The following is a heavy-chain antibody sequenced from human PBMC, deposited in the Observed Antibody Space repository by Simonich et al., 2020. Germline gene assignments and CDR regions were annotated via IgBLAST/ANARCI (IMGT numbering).Heavy chain of an antibody. J-gene: IGHJ6*02. CDR3: ARWIAVAGTGAYGMDV. V-gene: IGHV3-21*01. Sequence: EVQLVESGGGLVKPGGSLRLSCAASGFTFSSYSMNWVRQAPGKGLEWVSSISSSNSHISYADSVKGRFTISRDNAKNSLYLQMNSLRAEDTAVYYCARWIAVAGTGAYGMDVWGQGTTVTVSS. D-gene: IGHD6-19*01. CDR1: GFTFSSYS. CDR2: ISSSNSHI.